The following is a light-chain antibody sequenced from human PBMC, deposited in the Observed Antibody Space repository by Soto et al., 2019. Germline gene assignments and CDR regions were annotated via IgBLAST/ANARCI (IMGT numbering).Light chain of an antibody. CDR1: SSDVGSYNL. CDR3: SSYAGSRTYV. V-gene: IGLV2-23*01. J-gene: IGLJ1*01. Sequence: QSALTQPASVSGSPGQSITISCTGTSSDVGSYNLVSWYQQHPGKAPKLMIYEGSKRPSGVSNRFSGSRSGNTASLTISGLLAEDEADYYCSSYAGSRTYVFGTGTKVPS. CDR2: EGS.